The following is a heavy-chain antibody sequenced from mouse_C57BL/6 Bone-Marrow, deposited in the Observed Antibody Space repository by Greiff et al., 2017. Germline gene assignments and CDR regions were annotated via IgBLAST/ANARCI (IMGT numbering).Heavy chain of an antibody. Sequence: QVQLKQPGAELVMPGASVKLSCKASGYTFTSYWMHWVKQRPGQGLEWIGAIDPSDSYTNYNQKFTGKATLTVDKSSSTAYMQLSSLTSEDAAVYYCARYYDYESAKDKWCQGHSVSVSS. CDR2: IDPSDSYT. CDR1: GYTFTSYW. V-gene: IGHV1-69*01. J-gene: IGHJ4*01. CDR3: ARYYDYESAKDK. D-gene: IGHD2-4*01.